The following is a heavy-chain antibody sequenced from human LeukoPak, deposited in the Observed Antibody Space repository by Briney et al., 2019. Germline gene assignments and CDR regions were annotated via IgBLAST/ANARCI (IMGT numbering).Heavy chain of an antibody. Sequence: GGSLRLSCAASGFTFSNYWMHWVRQAPGKGLVWVSRINSDGSSTNYADSMKGRFTISRDNSKNTLYLQMNSLRAEDTAVYYCAKGSIGYYYMDVWGKGTTVTVSS. D-gene: IGHD6-6*01. CDR2: INSDGSST. J-gene: IGHJ6*03. CDR3: AKGSIGYYYMDV. CDR1: GFTFSNYW. V-gene: IGHV3-74*01.